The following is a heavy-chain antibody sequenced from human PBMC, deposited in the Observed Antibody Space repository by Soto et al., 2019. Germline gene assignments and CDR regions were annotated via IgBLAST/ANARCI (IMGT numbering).Heavy chain of an antibody. D-gene: IGHD6-13*01. J-gene: IGHJ6*03. CDR1: AFTLRSYG. V-gene: IGHV3-30*18. Sequence: VPLVESGGGAVQPGRSLRLSCTASAFTLRSYGMHWVRQAPGKGLEWVAVISHDGGNKYYADSVRGRFTISRDNSKNMIYLQMNSLRAEDTAVYYCAKDPASAAGTFFDYYYYMDVWGKGTTVTVSS. CDR2: ISHDGGNK. CDR3: AKDPASAAGTFFDYYYYMDV.